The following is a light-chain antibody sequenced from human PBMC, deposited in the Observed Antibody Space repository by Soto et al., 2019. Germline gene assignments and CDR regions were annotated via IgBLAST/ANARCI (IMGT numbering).Light chain of an antibody. Sequence: EIVLTQSPGTLSLSPGERATLSCRASQSLSSSQLAWYQQKPGQAPRLLIHDASSRATGISDRFTGSGSGTDFTLTITTLEPEDFAVYYCQQYGSSPRTFGGGTKVDIK. J-gene: IGKJ4*02. CDR2: DAS. CDR3: QQYGSSPRT. V-gene: IGKV3-20*01. CDR1: QSLSSSQ.